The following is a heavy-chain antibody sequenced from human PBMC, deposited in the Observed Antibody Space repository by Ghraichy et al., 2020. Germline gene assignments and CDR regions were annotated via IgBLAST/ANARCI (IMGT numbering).Heavy chain of an antibody. CDR1: GGSMSSSF. D-gene: IGHD6-19*01. Sequence: SETLSLTCSVSGGSMSSSFWGWIRQPPGKGLEWIGYVYFNGSTKYSPSLKSRVTISGDTSKNQYSLKLGSVTAADTAVYFCARYRSDWYGVFDYWGQGALVTVSS. J-gene: IGHJ4*02. V-gene: IGHV4-59*01. CDR2: VYFNGST. CDR3: ARYRSDWYGVFDY.